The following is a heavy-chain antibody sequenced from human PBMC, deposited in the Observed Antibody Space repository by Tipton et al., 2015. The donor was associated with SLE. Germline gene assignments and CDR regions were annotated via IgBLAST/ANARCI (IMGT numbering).Heavy chain of an antibody. Sequence: TLSLTCTVSGGSISSVSYYWSWIRQPAGKGLEWIGRIHTSGSTNYNPSLKSRVTISVHASKTQFSLKLSSVTAADTAVYYCARGSNYYYGLDVWGRGTTVTVSS. D-gene: IGHD4-11*01. CDR3: ARGSNYYYGLDV. CDR1: GGSISSVSYY. J-gene: IGHJ6*02. CDR2: IHTSGST. V-gene: IGHV4-61*02.